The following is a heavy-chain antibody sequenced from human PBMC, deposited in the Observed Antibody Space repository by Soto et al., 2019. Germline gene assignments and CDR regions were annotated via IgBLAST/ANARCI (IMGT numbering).Heavy chain of an antibody. CDR3: AKSLPLLMITFGGVIADNWFDP. CDR2: MSGSGATT. Sequence: GGSLRLSCAASGFTFSTYAMSWVRQSPGKGLEWVSAMSGSGATTHHADSVKGRFTISRDNSKNTLYLHMNSLRAEDTAVYYCAKSLPLLMITFGGVIADNWFDPWGQGTLVTVSS. D-gene: IGHD3-16*02. CDR1: GFTFSTYA. J-gene: IGHJ5*02. V-gene: IGHV3-23*01.